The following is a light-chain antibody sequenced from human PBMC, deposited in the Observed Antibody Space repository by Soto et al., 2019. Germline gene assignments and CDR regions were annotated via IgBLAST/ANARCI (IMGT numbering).Light chain of an antibody. Sequence: QSVLTQSPSVSAAPGQKVTISCSGSSSNIGNNYVSWYQQLPGTAPKLLIYDNNKRPSGIPDRFSGSKSGTSGTLDITGLQTGDEADYYCATWDGNLPGEVFGGGTKVTGL. CDR2: DNN. CDR3: ATWDGNLPGEV. V-gene: IGLV1-51*01. CDR1: SSNIGNNY. J-gene: IGLJ2*01.